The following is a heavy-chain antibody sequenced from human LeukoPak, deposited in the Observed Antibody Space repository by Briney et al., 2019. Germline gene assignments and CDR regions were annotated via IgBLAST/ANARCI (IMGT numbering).Heavy chain of an antibody. CDR2: ISTSGST. CDR1: GGSISSGSYY. V-gene: IGHV4-61*02. J-gene: IGHJ3*02. D-gene: IGHD3-22*01. CDR3: AREDHYYDSSGPNDAFDI. Sequence: SQTLSLTCTVSGGSISSGSYYWSWIRQPAGKGLEWIGRISTSGSTNYNPSLKSRVTMSVDTSKNQFSLKLSSVTAADTAVYYCAREDHYYDSSGPNDAFDIWGQGTMVTVSS.